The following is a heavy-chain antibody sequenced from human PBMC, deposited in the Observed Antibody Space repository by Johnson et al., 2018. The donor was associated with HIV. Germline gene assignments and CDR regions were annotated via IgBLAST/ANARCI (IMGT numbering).Heavy chain of an antibody. CDR2: IWYDGSNK. J-gene: IGHJ3*02. V-gene: IGHV3-33*01. CDR3: ARDPRGGIVAPSDAFDI. D-gene: IGHD3-10*01. CDR1: GFTSSSYG. Sequence: QVQLVESGGGVVQPGRSLRLSCAASGFTSSSYGMHWVRQAPGKGLEWVAVIWYDGSNKYYADSVKGRFTISRDNSKNTLYVQMNSLRAEDTAVYYCARDPRGGIVAPSDAFDIWGQGTMVTVSS.